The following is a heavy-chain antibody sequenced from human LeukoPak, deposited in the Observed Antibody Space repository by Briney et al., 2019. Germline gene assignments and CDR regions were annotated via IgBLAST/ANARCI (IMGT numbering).Heavy chain of an antibody. CDR1: GGSFSGYY. V-gene: IGHV4-34*01. Sequence: SETLSLTCAVYGGSFSGYYWSWIRQPPGKGLEWIGEINHSGSTNYNPSLKSRVTISVDTSKNQFSLKLSSVTAADTAVYYCAAGYSSGGSCYKGWFDPWGQGTLVTVSS. D-gene: IGHD2-15*01. CDR3: AAGYSSGGSCYKGWFDP. CDR2: INHSGST. J-gene: IGHJ5*02.